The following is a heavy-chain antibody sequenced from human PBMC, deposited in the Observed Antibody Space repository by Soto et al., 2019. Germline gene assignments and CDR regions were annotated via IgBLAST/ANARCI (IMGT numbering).Heavy chain of an antibody. Sequence: QVQLVESGGGVVQPGRSLRLSCAASGFTFSSYGMHWVRQAPGKGLEWVAVILSDGNNKFYADSVKGRFTISRDNSKNTLDLQMDSLRVEDTAVDYCAKGRGNYWASDSWGQGTLVTVSS. D-gene: IGHD1-7*01. CDR3: AKGRGNYWASDS. CDR2: ILSDGNNK. V-gene: IGHV3-30*18. CDR1: GFTFSSYG. J-gene: IGHJ4*02.